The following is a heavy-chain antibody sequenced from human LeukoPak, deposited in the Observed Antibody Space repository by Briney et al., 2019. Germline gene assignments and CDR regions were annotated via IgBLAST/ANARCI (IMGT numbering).Heavy chain of an antibody. CDR1: GGSISSDY. V-gene: IGHV4-59*01. CDR2: IYYSGST. D-gene: IGHD3-10*01. CDR3: ARTTLFGELGY. Sequence: SETLSLTCTVSGGSISSDYWTWIRQPPGKGMEWIGYIYYSGSTNYNPSLKSRVTISVDTSENQFSLKLSSVTAADTAVYYCARTTLFGELGYWGQGALVTVSS. J-gene: IGHJ4*02.